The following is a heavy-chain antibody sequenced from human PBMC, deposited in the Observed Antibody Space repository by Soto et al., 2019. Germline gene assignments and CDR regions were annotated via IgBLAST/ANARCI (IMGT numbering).Heavy chain of an antibody. J-gene: IGHJ4*02. CDR1: GGTFSSYA. CDR2: IIPIFGTA. Sequence: QVQLVQSGAEVKKPGSSVKVSCKASGGTFSSYAISWVRQAPGQGLEWMGGIIPIFGTANYAQKFQGRVTITADKSTSTAYRELSSLRSEDTAVYYCARQTLGYGSGSYQFDYWGQGPLVTVSS. CDR3: ARQTLGYGSGSYQFDY. D-gene: IGHD3-10*01. V-gene: IGHV1-69*06.